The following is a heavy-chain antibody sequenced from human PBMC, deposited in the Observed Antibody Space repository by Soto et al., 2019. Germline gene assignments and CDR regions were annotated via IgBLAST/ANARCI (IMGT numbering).Heavy chain of an antibody. J-gene: IGHJ4*02. D-gene: IGHD3-22*01. V-gene: IGHV5-10-1*01. Sequence: PGESLKISCKGSGYSFTSYWISWARQMPGKGLEWMGRIDPSDSYTDYSPSFQGHVTISADKSISTAYLQWSSLKASDTAMYYCARLRPYYDSSGYYYYHFDYWGQGTLVTVSS. CDR3: ARLRPYYDSSGYYYYHFDY. CDR2: IDPSDSYT. CDR1: GYSFTSYW.